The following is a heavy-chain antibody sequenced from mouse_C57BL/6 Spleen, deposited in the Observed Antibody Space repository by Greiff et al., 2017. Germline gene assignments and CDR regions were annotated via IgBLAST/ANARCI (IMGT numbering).Heavy chain of an antibody. J-gene: IGHJ3*01. CDR1: GYTFTSYW. CDR3: AIRCDYDDVFAY. Sequence: QVQLQQPGAELVKPGASVKVSCKASGYTFTSYWMHWVKQRPGQGLEWIGRIHPSDGDTNYKQKFKGKATLTEDKSSSTAYKQLSSLTSEDSAVYCCAIRCDYDDVFAYWGQGTLVTVSA. CDR2: IHPSDGDT. D-gene: IGHD2-4*01. V-gene: IGHV1-74*01.